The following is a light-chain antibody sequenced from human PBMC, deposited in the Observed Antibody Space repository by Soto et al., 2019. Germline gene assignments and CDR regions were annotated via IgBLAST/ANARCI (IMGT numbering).Light chain of an antibody. CDR1: QSVSSNY. CDR2: GAS. J-gene: IGKJ1*01. CDR3: QQYGSSPSWT. V-gene: IGKV3-20*01. Sequence: EVVLTQSPGTLSLSAGERATLSCRASQSVSSNYLAWYQQKPGQSPRLLIYGASSRATVIPDRFSGSGSGTDFTLTISRLEPEDFAVYYCQQYGSSPSWTFGQGTKVDIK.